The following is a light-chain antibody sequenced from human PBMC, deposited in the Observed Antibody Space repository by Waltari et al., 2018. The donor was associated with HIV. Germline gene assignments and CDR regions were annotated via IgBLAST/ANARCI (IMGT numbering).Light chain of an antibody. V-gene: IGLV2-14*01. Sequence: QSALTQPASVSGSPGQSITISCTGTSSDVGGYNYVSWYQQHPGKAPKLMIYEVSNRPSGVSNRFSGSKSGNTDSLTISGLQAEDEADYYCSSYTSSSTQVVFGGGTKLTVL. CDR3: SSYTSSSTQVV. CDR2: EVS. J-gene: IGLJ2*01. CDR1: SSDVGGYNY.